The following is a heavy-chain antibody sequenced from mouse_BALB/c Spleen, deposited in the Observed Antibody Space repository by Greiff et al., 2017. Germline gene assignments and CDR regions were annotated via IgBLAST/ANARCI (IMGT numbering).Heavy chain of an antibody. CDR3: ARSGYYGYYYAMDY. CDR1: GFTFSSFG. D-gene: IGHD1-1*02. V-gene: IGHV5-17*02. CDR2: ISSGSSTI. J-gene: IGHJ4*01. Sequence: EVQRVESGGGLVQPGGSRKLSCAASGFTFSSFGMHWVRQAPEKGLEWVAYISSGSSTIYYADTVKGRFTISRDNPKNTLFLQMTSLRSEDTAMYYCARSGYYGYYYAMDYWGQGTSVTVSS.